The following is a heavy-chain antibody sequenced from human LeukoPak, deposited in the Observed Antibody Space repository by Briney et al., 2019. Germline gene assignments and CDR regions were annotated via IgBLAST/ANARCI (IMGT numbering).Heavy chain of an antibody. CDR3: AGTRYRSQVGFDY. V-gene: IGHV1-2*02. D-gene: IGHD6-13*01. Sequence: ASVKVSRKASGYTFTGYYMHWVRQAPRQGLEWKGCIKPNSGGTNYSQKFQGRVNMTGDTHIRTAYMELSRLRSDDTGVYYCAGTRYRSQVGFDYWGEGTLVSVSS. CDR1: GYTFTGYY. CDR2: IKPNSGGT. J-gene: IGHJ4*02.